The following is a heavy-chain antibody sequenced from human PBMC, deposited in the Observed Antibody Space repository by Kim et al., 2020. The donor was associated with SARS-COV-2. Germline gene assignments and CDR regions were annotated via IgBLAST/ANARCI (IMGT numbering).Heavy chain of an antibody. D-gene: IGHD4-17*01. Sequence: GESLKISCKGSGYSFTSYWISWVRQMPGKGLEWMGRIDPSDSYTNYSPSFQGHVTISADKSISTAYLQWSSLKASDTAMYYCARNRWDYGDYRSWGSGYYYYGMDVWGQGTTVTVSS. CDR1: GYSFTSYW. J-gene: IGHJ6*02. V-gene: IGHV5-10-1*01. CDR2: IDPSDSYT. CDR3: ARNRWDYGDYRSWGSGYYYYGMDV.